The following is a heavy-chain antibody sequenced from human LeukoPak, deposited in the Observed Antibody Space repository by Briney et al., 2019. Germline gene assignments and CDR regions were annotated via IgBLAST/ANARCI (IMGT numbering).Heavy chain of an antibody. CDR1: GYTFTSYG. J-gene: IGHJ6*03. D-gene: IGHD3-10*01. CDR3: ATRGIRWFGELPYYYYYMDV. Sequence: ASVKVSCKASGYTFTSYGITWVRQAPGQGLEWMGWISAYNGNTNYAQKLQGRVTMTTDTSTSTAYMELRSLRSEDTAVYYCATRGIRWFGELPYYYYYMDVWGKGTTVTVSS. CDR2: ISAYNGNT. V-gene: IGHV1-18*01.